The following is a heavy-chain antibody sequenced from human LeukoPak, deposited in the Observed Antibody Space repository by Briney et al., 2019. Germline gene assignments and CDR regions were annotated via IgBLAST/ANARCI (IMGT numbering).Heavy chain of an antibody. CDR3: TTDPKDYDFWSGYPGYFDY. CDR2: IKSKTDGGTT. CDR1: GFTFSNAR. D-gene: IGHD3-3*01. J-gene: IGHJ4*02. V-gene: IGHV3-15*01. Sequence: GGSLRLSCAASGFTFSNARMSRVRQAPGKGQEWVGRIKSKTDGGTTDYAAPVKGRFTISRDDSKNTLYLQMNSLKTEDTAVYYCTTDPKDYDFWSGYPGYFDYWGQGTLVTVSS.